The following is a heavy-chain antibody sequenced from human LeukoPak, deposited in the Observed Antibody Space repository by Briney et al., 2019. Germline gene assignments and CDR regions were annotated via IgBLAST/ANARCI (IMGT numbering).Heavy chain of an antibody. Sequence: PGGSLRLSCAASGFTFSSYGMHWVRQAPGKGLEWVAVIWYDGSNKYYADSVKGRFTISRDNSKNMLYLQMNSLRAEDTAVYYCAREAAAVSYYYYYMDVWGKGTTVTVSS. CDR2: IWYDGSNK. CDR3: AREAAAVSYYYYYMDV. D-gene: IGHD6-13*01. J-gene: IGHJ6*03. CDR1: GFTFSSYG. V-gene: IGHV3-33*01.